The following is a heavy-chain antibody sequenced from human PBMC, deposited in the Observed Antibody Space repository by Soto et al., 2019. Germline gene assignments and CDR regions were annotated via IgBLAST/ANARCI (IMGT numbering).Heavy chain of an antibody. J-gene: IGHJ4*02. CDR2: INSDGSNT. D-gene: IGHD2-2*02. Sequence: PGGSLRLSCVASEFTFSSYWMHWVRQAPGKGLVWVSRINSDGSNTNYADSVKGRFTISRDNAKNTLYLQMNSLGAEDTAVYYCARGSRYCGGSSCYTTQGDSWGQGTLVTV. V-gene: IGHV3-74*01. CDR3: ARGSRYCGGSSCYTTQGDS. CDR1: EFTFSSYW.